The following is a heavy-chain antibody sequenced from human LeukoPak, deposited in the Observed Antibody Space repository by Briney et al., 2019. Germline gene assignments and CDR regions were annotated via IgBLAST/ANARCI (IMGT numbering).Heavy chain of an antibody. CDR2: ISSSSSTI. Sequence: GGSLRLSCAASGFTFSSYSMNWVRQAPGKGLEWVSYISSSSSTIYYADSVKGRFTISRDNAKNTLYLQMNSLRAEDTAVYYCAKAPGIAARPFDPWGQGTLVTVSS. V-gene: IGHV3-48*01. D-gene: IGHD6-6*01. J-gene: IGHJ5*02. CDR3: AKAPGIAARPFDP. CDR1: GFTFSSYS.